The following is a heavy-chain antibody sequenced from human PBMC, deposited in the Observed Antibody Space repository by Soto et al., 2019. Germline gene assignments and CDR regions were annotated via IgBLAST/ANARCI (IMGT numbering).Heavy chain of an antibody. J-gene: IGHJ4*02. V-gene: IGHV3-30-3*01. CDR3: VNQEVGATVYFDS. Sequence: QVHLVESGGGVVPPGGSLRLSCAASGFTFSDSTLHWVRQAPGKGLEWVAIISSDGTNYYYADSVRGRFTIYRDNSENTLYLQMNSLRADDTAVYYCVNQEVGATVYFDSWGQGTLVTVSS. CDR1: GFTFSDST. D-gene: IGHD1-26*01. CDR2: ISSDGTNY.